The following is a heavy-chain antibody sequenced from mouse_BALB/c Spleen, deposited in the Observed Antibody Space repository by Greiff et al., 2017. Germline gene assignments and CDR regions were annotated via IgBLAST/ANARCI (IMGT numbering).Heavy chain of an antibody. Sequence: DVQLQESGAELVRPGALVKLSCKASGFNIKDYYMHWVKQRPEQGLEWIGWIDPENGNTIYDPKFQGKASITADTSSNTAYLQLSSLTSEDTAVYYCARPIYEGYYFDYWGQGTTLTVSS. CDR1: GFNIKDYY. V-gene: IGHV14-1*02. CDR2: IDPENGNT. D-gene: IGHD2-3*01. J-gene: IGHJ2*01. CDR3: ARPIYEGYYFDY.